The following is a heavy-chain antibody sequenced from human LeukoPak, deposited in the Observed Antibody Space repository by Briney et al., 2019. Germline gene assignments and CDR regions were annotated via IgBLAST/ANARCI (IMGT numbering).Heavy chain of an antibody. Sequence: PGGSLRLSCAASGFTFSSYAMTWVRQAPGEGLEWVSSISNTGGSVYYADSVKGRFTISRDNSRDTLYLQMSSLRAEDTALYYCARDFRCGTYFDYWGQGTLVTVSS. CDR2: ISNTGGSV. D-gene: IGHD1-26*01. CDR3: ARDFRCGTYFDY. V-gene: IGHV3-23*01. J-gene: IGHJ4*02. CDR1: GFTFSSYA.